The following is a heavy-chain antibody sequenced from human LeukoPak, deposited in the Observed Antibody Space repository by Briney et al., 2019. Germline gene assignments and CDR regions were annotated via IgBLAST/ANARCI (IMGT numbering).Heavy chain of an antibody. D-gene: IGHD2-15*01. CDR1: GGSISSSNYY. Sequence: PSETLSLTCTVSGGSISSSNYYWGWIRQPPGKGLEWIGSIYYSGGTYYNPSLKSRVTISVDTSKNQFSLKLSSVTAADTAVFYCARHRGCSGGSCYRYFDYWGQGTLVTVSA. CDR3: ARHRGCSGGSCYRYFDY. V-gene: IGHV4-39*01. CDR2: IYYSGGT. J-gene: IGHJ4*02.